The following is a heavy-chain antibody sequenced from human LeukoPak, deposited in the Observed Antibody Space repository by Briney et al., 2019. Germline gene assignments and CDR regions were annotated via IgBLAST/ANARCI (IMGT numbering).Heavy chain of an antibody. J-gene: IGHJ4*02. CDR2: IHYSGST. D-gene: IGHD3-22*01. CDR3: TRLDNSGYYFHDY. CDR1: GGSISTYY. Sequence: SETLSLTCTVSGGSISTYYWVWIRQPPGKGLEWIGYIHYSGSTNYNPSLRSRVTISLDTSKKQISLGLRSVTAADTAVYYCTRLDNSGYYFHDYWGQGTLVTVSS. V-gene: IGHV4-59*08.